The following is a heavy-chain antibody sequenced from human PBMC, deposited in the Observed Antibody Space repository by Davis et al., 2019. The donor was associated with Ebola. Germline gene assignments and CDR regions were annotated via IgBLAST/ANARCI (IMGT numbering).Heavy chain of an antibody. V-gene: IGHV4-59*01. CDR2: IYYSGST. D-gene: IGHD6-13*01. Sequence: PSETLSLTCTVSGGSISSYYWSWIRQPPGKGLEWIGYIYYSGSTNYNPSLKSRVTISVDTSKNQFSLKLSSVTAADTAVYYCAGTVAAAASGIFGYWGQGTLVTVSS. J-gene: IGHJ4*02. CDR3: AGTVAAAASGIFGY. CDR1: GGSISSYY.